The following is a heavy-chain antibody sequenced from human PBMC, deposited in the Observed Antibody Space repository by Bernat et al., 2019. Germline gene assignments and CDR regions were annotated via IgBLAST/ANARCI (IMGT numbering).Heavy chain of an antibody. D-gene: IGHD3/OR15-3a*01. CDR1: GGSISSSSYY. Sequence: QLQLQESGPGLVKPSETLSLTCTVSGGSISSSSYYWGWIRQPPGKGLEWFGYIYYSGSTNCNPSLKSRVAISVDTSKNQFSLKLNSMTAADTAVYYCARTPGTAYYLDYYMDVWGKGTTVTVSS. CDR2: IYYSGST. CDR3: ARTPGTAYYLDYYMDV. V-gene: IGHV4-61*05. J-gene: IGHJ6*03.